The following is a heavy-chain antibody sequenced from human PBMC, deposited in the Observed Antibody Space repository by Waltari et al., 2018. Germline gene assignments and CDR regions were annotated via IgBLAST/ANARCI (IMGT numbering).Heavy chain of an antibody. Sequence: EVQLVESGGGLVQPGGSLRLSCAASGFTFSSYSMNWVRQAPGKGLEWVSYISSSSSNKYYADSVKGRFNISRDNAKNSMFLQMNSLRAEDTAVYYCASPSGYYYMDVWGKGTTVTVSS. CDR2: ISSSSSNK. CDR1: GFTFSSYS. CDR3: ASPSGYYYMDV. J-gene: IGHJ6*03. V-gene: IGHV3-48*04.